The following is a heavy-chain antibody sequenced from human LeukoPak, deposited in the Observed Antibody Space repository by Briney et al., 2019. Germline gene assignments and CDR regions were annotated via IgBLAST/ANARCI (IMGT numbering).Heavy chain of an antibody. D-gene: IGHD6-19*01. J-gene: IGHJ6*03. CDR1: GFTFSSYA. CDR2: ISGSGGST. Sequence: GGSLRISCAASGFTFSSYAMSWVRQAPGKGLEWVSTISGSGGSTYYADSVKGRFTISRDNAKNSLYLQMNSLRAEDTAVYYCAGAVAGRPYYYYYMDVWGKGTTVTVSS. V-gene: IGHV3-23*01. CDR3: AGAVAGRPYYYYYMDV.